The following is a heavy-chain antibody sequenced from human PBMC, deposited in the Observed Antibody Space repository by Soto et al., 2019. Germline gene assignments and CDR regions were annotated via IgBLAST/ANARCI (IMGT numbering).Heavy chain of an antibody. CDR2: INHSGST. V-gene: IGHV4-34*01. Sequence: ETLSLTCAVYGGSFSGYYWSWIRQPPGKGLEWIGEINHSGSTNYNPSLKSRVTISVDTSKNQFSLKLSSVTAADTAVYYCARGRYCSSTSCYYYYYYGMDVWGQGXTVTVYS. CDR3: ARGRYCSSTSCYYYYYYGMDV. D-gene: IGHD2-2*01. CDR1: GGSFSGYY. J-gene: IGHJ6*02.